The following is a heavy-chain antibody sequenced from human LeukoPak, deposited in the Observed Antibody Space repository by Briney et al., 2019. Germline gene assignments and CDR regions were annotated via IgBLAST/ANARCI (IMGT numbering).Heavy chain of an antibody. CDR1: DGSISSYY. Sequence: PSETLSLTCTVSDGSISSYYWSWIRQPPGKGLEWIGYIYHSGSTNYNPSLKSRVTISVDTSKNQFSLKLSSVTAADTAVYYCARAPYYYDSSGEKAWFDPWGQGTLVTVSS. V-gene: IGHV4-59*01. CDR3: ARAPYYYDSSGEKAWFDP. CDR2: IYHSGST. D-gene: IGHD3-22*01. J-gene: IGHJ5*02.